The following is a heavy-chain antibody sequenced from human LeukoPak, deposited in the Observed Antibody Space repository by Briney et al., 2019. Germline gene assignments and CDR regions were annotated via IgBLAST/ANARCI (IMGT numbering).Heavy chain of an antibody. CDR3: VSGFLQWLY. CDR2: TNPDGSIK. Sequence: GRSLRLSCAASGFAFSSYAMHWVRQAPGRGLEWVANTNPDGSIKYYVDSVNGRFTISRDNAKNSLYLQMNSLRAEDTAVYYCVSGFLQWLYWGQGTLVTVSS. CDR1: GFAFSSYA. J-gene: IGHJ4*02. V-gene: IGHV3-7*01. D-gene: IGHD3-3*01.